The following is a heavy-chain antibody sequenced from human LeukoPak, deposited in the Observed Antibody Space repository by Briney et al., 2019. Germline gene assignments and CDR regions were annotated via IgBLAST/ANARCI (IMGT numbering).Heavy chain of an antibody. CDR2: IYYSGST. Sequence: SETLSLTCTVSGGSISSSSYYWGWIRQPPGKGLEWIGSIYYSGSTYYNPSLKSRVTISVDTSKNQFSLKLSSVTAADTAVYYCARSPVGATEEFFDYWGQGTLVTVSS. D-gene: IGHD1-26*01. CDR1: GGSISSSSYY. CDR3: ARSPVGATEEFFDY. V-gene: IGHV4-39*07. J-gene: IGHJ4*02.